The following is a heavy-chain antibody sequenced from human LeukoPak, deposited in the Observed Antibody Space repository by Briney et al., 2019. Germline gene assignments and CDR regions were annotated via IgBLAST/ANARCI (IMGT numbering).Heavy chain of an antibody. CDR1: GFTFSSYW. CDR3: AREGGYSSSSDY. Sequence: PGGSLRLSCAAYGFTFSSYWMSWVRQAPGKGLEWVANIKQGGSEKYYVDSVKGRFTISRDNAKNSLYLQMNSLRAEDTAVYYCAREGGYSSSSDYWGQGTLVTVSS. CDR2: IKQGGSEK. D-gene: IGHD6-6*01. J-gene: IGHJ4*02. V-gene: IGHV3-7*01.